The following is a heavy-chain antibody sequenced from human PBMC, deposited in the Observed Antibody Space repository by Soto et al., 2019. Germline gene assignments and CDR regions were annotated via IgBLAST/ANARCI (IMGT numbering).Heavy chain of an antibody. CDR1: GASISRTGFH. CDR2: IYEGGTT. CDR3: ARRGAGHTLDY. Sequence: QLQLQESGPGLVKPSETLSLTCAVSGASISRTGFHWGWIRQPPGQGLEWMGSIYEGGTTFYNSSLKRRFTISADQSKNHVSLKLNSVTAADTAVDFCARRGAGHTLDYWGQGTLVTVSS. V-gene: IGHV4-39*01. J-gene: IGHJ4*02. D-gene: IGHD3-10*01.